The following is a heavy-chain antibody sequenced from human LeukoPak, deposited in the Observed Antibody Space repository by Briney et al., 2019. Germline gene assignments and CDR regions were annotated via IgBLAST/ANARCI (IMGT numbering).Heavy chain of an antibody. D-gene: IGHD3-22*01. CDR3: ARAMVSSYYYDSSGYYPGDY. J-gene: IGHJ4*02. V-gene: IGHV4-59*01. Sequence: SETLSLTCTVSGGSISSYYWSWIRQPPGKGLEWIGYIYYSGSTNYNPSLKSRVTISVDTSKNQFSLKLSSVTAADTAVYYCARAMVSSYYYDSSGYYPGDYWGQGTLVTVSS. CDR1: GGSISSYY. CDR2: IYYSGST.